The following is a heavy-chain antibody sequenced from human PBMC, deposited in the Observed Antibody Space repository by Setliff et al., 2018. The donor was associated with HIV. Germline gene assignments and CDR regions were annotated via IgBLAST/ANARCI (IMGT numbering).Heavy chain of an antibody. CDR1: GFTFGDYL. Sequence: GGSLRLSCATSGFTFGDYLMSWVRQVPGKGLEWVSGISWNGKIIGYGDSVRGRFTISRDDAKNTLYLQMNSLRAEDTAVYYCAKDSGYEGDHYLDYWGQGTLVTVSS. D-gene: IGHD5-12*01. CDR3: AKDSGYEGDHYLDY. V-gene: IGHV3-20*04. CDR2: ISWNGKII. J-gene: IGHJ4*02.